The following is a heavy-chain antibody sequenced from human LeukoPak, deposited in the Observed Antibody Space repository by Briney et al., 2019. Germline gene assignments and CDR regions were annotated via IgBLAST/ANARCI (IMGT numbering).Heavy chain of an antibody. V-gene: IGHV4-34*01. CDR1: VGTFSGHY. CDR2: IDHTGNS. D-gene: IGHD1-26*01. CDR3: ARASQRETYFNAFDI. J-gene: IGHJ3*02. Sequence: SEALSLTCAVYVGTFSGHYWSWIRQPPGKGLEWIGEIDHTGNSNYKSALKSRVTISVDTSKNQFSLKLNSVTAADTAVYYCARASQRETYFNAFDIWGQGTMVTVSS.